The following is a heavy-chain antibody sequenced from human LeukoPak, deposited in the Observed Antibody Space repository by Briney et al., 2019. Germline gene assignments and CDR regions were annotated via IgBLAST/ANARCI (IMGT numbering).Heavy chain of an antibody. CDR3: ARSKGDDRGYFDY. J-gene: IGHJ4*02. CDR1: GGSISSGDYY. Sequence: SETQSLTCTVSGGSISSGDYYWSWIRQHPGKGLEWIGYIYYSGYTSHNPSLKSRVTISVDTSKKRYSLKLSSVTAADTAVYYCARSKGDDRGYFDYWGQGTLVTVSS. D-gene: IGHD3-16*01. CDR2: IYYSGYT. V-gene: IGHV4-31*03.